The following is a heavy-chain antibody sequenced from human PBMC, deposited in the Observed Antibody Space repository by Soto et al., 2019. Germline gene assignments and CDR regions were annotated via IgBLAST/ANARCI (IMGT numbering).Heavy chain of an antibody. CDR3: AAARPTLFDY. CDR1: GFSLSTRGVG. CDR2: IYWDDDK. D-gene: IGHD6-6*01. J-gene: IGHJ4*02. Sequence: QITLKESGPTLVKSTQPLTLTCTFSGFSLSTRGVGVGWIRQPPGKALEWLALIYWDDDKRYSPSLKTRLTIXXDTSRNQVVLTMTSMDPVDTATYYCAAARPTLFDYWGQGTLVTVSS. V-gene: IGHV2-5*02.